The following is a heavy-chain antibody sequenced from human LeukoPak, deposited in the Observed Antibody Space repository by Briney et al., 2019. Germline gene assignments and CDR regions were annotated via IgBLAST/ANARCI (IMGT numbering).Heavy chain of an antibody. Sequence: GGSLRLSCGAFGFTVSSNYMSWVRQAPGKGLEWVSAMYSGGTTNYADSAKGRFTISRDNSKNTVDLQMSSLRDEDTAVYYCARGAYPHYYAMDVWGQGTTVTVSS. CDR1: GFTVSSNY. CDR3: ARGAYPHYYAMDV. J-gene: IGHJ6*02. CDR2: MYSGGTT. D-gene: IGHD2-2*02. V-gene: IGHV3-53*01.